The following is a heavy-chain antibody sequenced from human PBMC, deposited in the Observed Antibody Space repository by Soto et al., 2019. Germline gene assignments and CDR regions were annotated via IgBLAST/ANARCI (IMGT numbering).Heavy chain of an antibody. Sequence: ESGGGVVQPGRSLRLSCAASGFTFSSYGMHWVRQAPGKGLEWVAVISYDGSNKYYADSVKGRFTISRDNSKNTLYLQMNSLRAEDTAVYYCAKDKGERTTVTTSYYYYYGMDVWGQGTTVTVSS. D-gene: IGHD4-17*01. CDR3: AKDKGERTTVTTSYYYYYGMDV. CDR2: ISYDGSNK. CDR1: GFTFSSYG. J-gene: IGHJ6*02. V-gene: IGHV3-30*18.